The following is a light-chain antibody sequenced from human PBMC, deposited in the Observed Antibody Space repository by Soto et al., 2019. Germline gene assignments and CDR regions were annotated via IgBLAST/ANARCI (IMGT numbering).Light chain of an antibody. Sequence: EILMTQYPATLSVSPGESATLSCRASQSVGIKLVWYQQKPGQAPRLLIYGASTRATGVPASFSGSGSAADFTLTISSLQSEDFAVYYCQQYNDWPPYTFGHGTKVDIK. CDR3: QQYNDWPPYT. J-gene: IGKJ1*01. CDR1: QSVGIK. CDR2: GAS. V-gene: IGKV3-15*01.